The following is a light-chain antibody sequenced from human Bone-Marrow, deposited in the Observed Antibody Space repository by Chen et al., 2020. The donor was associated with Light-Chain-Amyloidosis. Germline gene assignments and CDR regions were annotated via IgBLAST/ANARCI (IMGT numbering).Light chain of an antibody. Sequence: EIVLTQSPGTLSLSPGERATLSCWASQSVNSGYLSWFQQKHGQPHRLLIYGASNRATGIPDRFRASGSGTVFTLTISGLEPEDFAVYYCQQFHRSPYTFGQGTKLEIK. CDR1: QSVNSGY. CDR3: QQFHRSPYT. CDR2: GAS. V-gene: IGKV3-20*01. J-gene: IGKJ2*01.